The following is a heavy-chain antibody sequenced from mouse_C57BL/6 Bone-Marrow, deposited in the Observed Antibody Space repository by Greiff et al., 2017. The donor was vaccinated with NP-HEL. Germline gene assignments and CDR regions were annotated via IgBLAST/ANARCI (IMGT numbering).Heavy chain of an antibody. CDR2: INPYNGGT. J-gene: IGHJ1*03. Sequence: VQLQQSGPVLVKPGASVKMSCKASGYTFTDYYMNWVKQSHGKSLEWIGVINPYNGGTSYNQKFKGKATLTVDKSSSTAYMELNSLTSEDSAVYYCAREGAITPMYFDVWGTGTTVTVSS. V-gene: IGHV1-19*01. D-gene: IGHD6-1*01. CDR1: GYTFTDYY. CDR3: AREGAITPMYFDV.